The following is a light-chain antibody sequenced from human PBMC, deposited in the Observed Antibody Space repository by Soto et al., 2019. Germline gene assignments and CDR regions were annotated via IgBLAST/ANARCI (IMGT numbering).Light chain of an antibody. J-gene: IGKJ5*01. CDR2: ETS. V-gene: IGKV3-11*01. CDR1: QSVSSY. Sequence: IVLPQSPATLSLSPGERATLSCRASQSVSSYLAWYQQKPGQAPRLLMYETSRRATGIPARFSGSGSGTDFTLTISSLEPEDFAVYYCQQRHNWRDTFGQGTRLEIK. CDR3: QQRHNWRDT.